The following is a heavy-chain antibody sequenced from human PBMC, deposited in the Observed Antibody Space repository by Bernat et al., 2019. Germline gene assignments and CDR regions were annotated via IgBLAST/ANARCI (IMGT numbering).Heavy chain of an antibody. CDR1: GGSISSGGYY. V-gene: IGHV4-31*03. CDR3: ARGNVVVPAGDHWFDP. Sequence: QVQLQESGPGLVKPSQTLSLTCTVSGGSISSGGYYWSWIRQHPGKGLEWVGYIYYSGSTYYNPSLKSRVIISVDTSKNQFSLKLSSVTAADTAVYYCARGNVVVPAGDHWFDPWGQGTLVTVPS. J-gene: IGHJ5*02. CDR2: IYYSGST. D-gene: IGHD2-2*01.